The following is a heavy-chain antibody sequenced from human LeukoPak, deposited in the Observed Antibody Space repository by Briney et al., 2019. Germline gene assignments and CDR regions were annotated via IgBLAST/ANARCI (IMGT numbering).Heavy chain of an antibody. V-gene: IGHV3-21*01. CDR2: INSYSSDI. CDR1: GFTFSSYS. CDR3: ARKRSPGAFDI. Sequence: GGSLRLSCATSGFTFSSYSMTRVRQAPGKGLDWVSSINSYSSDIYYADSVKGRSTISRDNAKNSLYLQMNSLRAEDTAVYYCARKRSPGAFDIWGQGTMVTVSS. J-gene: IGHJ3*02.